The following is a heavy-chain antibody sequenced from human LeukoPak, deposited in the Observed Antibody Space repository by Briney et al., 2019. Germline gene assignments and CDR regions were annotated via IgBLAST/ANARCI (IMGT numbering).Heavy chain of an antibody. CDR2: INPNSGGT. CDR3: ARSTTVTTTNFDY. D-gene: IGHD4-11*01. V-gene: IGHV1-2*02. J-gene: IGHJ4*02. CDR1: GYTFSDFY. Sequence: ASVKVSCKTSGYTFSDFYIHWVRQAPGQGLEWMGWINPNSGGTNYAQKFQGRVTMTRDTSISTAYMELSRLRSDDTAVYYCARSTTVTTTNFDYWGQGTLVTVSS.